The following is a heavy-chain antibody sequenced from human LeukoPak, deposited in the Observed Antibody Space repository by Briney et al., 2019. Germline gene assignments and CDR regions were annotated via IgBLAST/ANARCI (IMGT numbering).Heavy chain of an antibody. Sequence: ASVKVSCKASGYTFTGYYMHWVRQAPGQGLEWMGWINPNSGGANYAQKFQGRVTMTRDTSISTAYMELSRLRSDDTAVYYCARDSVPAASSPYNWFDPWGQGTLVTVSS. D-gene: IGHD2-2*01. V-gene: IGHV1-2*02. CDR3: ARDSVPAASSPYNWFDP. CDR2: INPNSGGA. J-gene: IGHJ5*02. CDR1: GYTFTGYY.